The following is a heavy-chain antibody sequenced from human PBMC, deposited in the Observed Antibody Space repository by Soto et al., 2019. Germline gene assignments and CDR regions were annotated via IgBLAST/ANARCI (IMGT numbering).Heavy chain of an antibody. CDR2: INPNSGGT. CDR1: GYTFTGYY. D-gene: IGHD1-26*01. Sequence: QVQLVQSGAEVKKPGASVKVSCKASGYTFTGYYMHWVRQAPGQGLEWMGWINPNSGGTNYAQKLQGRVTMTTDTSTSTAYMELRSLRSDDTAVYYCARWWEEGYYYYGMDVWGQGTTVTVSS. V-gene: IGHV1-2*02. CDR3: ARWWEEGYYYYGMDV. J-gene: IGHJ6*02.